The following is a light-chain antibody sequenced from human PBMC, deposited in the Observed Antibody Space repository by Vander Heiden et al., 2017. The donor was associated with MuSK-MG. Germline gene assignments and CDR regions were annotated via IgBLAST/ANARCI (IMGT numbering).Light chain of an antibody. V-gene: IGKV1-9*01. CDR2: AAS. J-gene: IGKJ3*01. Sequence: DIQLTQSPSFLAASVGDRVTITCRASQGISSYLAWYQQKPGQAPKLLIYAASTLQSGVPSRFSGSGSGAEFTLTISSLQPEDFATYYCQQFDNYLFTFGPGTKVDIK. CDR3: QQFDNYLFT. CDR1: QGISSY.